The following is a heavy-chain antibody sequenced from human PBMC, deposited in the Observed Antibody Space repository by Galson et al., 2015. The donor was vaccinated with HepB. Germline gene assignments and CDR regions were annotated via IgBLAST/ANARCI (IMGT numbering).Heavy chain of an antibody. V-gene: IGHV2-26*01. CDR2: IFSNDEK. CDR1: GFSLSNAKMG. D-gene: IGHD3-3*01. J-gene: IGHJ6*02. Sequence: PALVKPTQTLTLTCTVSGFSLSNAKMGVSWIRQPPGKALECLAHIFSNDEKSYSSSLSNRLTISKDTSKSQVFLILTNMGPADTGTYYCARSRRGGYYDPHYYGLDVWGQGTTVTASS. CDR3: ARSRRGGYYDPHYYGLDV.